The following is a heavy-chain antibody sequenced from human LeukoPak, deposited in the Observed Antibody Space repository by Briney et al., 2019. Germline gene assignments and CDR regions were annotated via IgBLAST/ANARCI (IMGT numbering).Heavy chain of an antibody. Sequence: GGSLRLSCAASGFTFSSYAMSWVRQAPGKGLEWVSAISDSGGSTYYADSVKGRFSISRDNSKNTLYLQVNSLRAEGTAVYYCAKQRRQDFDYWGQGTLVTVSS. CDR2: ISDSGGST. J-gene: IGHJ4*02. CDR1: GFTFSSYA. V-gene: IGHV3-23*01. CDR3: AKQRRQDFDY.